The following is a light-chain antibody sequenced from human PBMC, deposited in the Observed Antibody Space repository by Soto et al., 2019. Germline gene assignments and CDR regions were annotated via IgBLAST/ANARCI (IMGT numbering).Light chain of an antibody. J-gene: IGLJ2*01. CDR3: CSYGGSYTWV. Sequence: QSVLTQPRSVSGSPGQSVTISCTGTSGDVGGYNFVSWYQQHPGKVPTLVIFDVSHRPSGVPDRFSGSKSGNTASLTISGFQAEDEADYYCCSYGGSYTWVFGGGTKLTVL. V-gene: IGLV2-11*01. CDR2: DVS. CDR1: SGDVGGYNF.